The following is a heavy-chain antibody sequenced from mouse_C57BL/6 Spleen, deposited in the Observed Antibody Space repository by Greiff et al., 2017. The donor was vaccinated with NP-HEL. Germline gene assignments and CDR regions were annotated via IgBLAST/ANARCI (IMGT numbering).Heavy chain of an antibody. CDR1: GYTFTSYW. CDR3: ARDKIITTVVFDV. CDR2: IDPNSGGT. J-gene: IGHJ1*03. Sequence: QVQLKQPGAELVKPGASVKLSCKASGYTFTSYWMHWVKQRPGRGLEWIGRIDPNSGGTKYNEKFKSKATLTVDKPSSTAYMQLSSLTSEDSAVYYCARDKIITTVVFDVWGTGTTVTVSS. D-gene: IGHD1-1*01. V-gene: IGHV1-72*01.